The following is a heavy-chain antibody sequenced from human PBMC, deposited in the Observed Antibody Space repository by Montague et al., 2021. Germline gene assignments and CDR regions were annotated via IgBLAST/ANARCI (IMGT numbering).Heavy chain of an antibody. CDR3: ANRPDITVVTL. J-gene: IGHJ4*02. CDR1: GFTFSSYA. CDR2: TSGSGGST. Sequence: SLRLSCAASGFTFSSYATSWVRQAPGKGLEWVPATSGSGGSTYYAVSVKGRFTISRDNSKNTLYLQMNSLRAEDTAVYYCANRPDITVVTLGGQGTLVTVSS. D-gene: IGHD4-23*01. V-gene: IGHV3-23*01.